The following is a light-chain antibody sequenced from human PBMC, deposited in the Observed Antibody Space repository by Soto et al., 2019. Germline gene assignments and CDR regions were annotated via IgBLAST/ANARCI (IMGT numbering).Light chain of an antibody. CDR3: CSYVGSSTYV. J-gene: IGLJ1*01. V-gene: IGLV2-23*01. Sequence: QSGLTQPASGSGSPGQSITISCTGTSSDVGSYNLVSWYQQHPGKAPKLMIYEGSKRPSGASNRFSGSKSGNTASLTISGLQAEDEADYYCCSYVGSSTYVFGTGTKVTVL. CDR2: EGS. CDR1: SSDVGSYNL.